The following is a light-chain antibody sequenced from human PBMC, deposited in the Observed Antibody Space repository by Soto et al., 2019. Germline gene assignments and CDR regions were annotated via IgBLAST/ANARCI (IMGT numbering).Light chain of an antibody. CDR1: QSVSSNY. Sequence: EIVLTQSPGTLSLSPGERATLSCRASQSVSSNYLAWYQQKPGQAPRLLIYGASSRATGIPDRFSGSASGTDFTLTISRLEPEDFAVYYCQQYGSSPLTFGGGTKVDIK. CDR2: GAS. J-gene: IGKJ4*01. CDR3: QQYGSSPLT. V-gene: IGKV3-20*01.